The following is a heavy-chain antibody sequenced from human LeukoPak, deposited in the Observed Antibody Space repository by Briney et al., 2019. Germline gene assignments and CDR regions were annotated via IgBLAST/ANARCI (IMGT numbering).Heavy chain of an antibody. Sequence: GVSVKVSCKASGGTFSSYAISWVRQAPGQGLEWMGRIIPILGIANYAQKFQGRVTITADKSTSTAYMELSSLRSEDTAVYYCARDGIEYGSGSGKFYSNGMDVWGQGTTVTVSS. D-gene: IGHD3-10*01. CDR1: GGTFSSYA. J-gene: IGHJ6*02. V-gene: IGHV1-69*04. CDR3: ARDGIEYGSGSGKFYSNGMDV. CDR2: IIPILGIA.